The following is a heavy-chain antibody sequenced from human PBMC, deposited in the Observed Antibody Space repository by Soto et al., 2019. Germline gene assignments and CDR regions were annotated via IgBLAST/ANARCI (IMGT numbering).Heavy chain of an antibody. Sequence: SVKVSCKASGGTFSSYAISWVRQAPGQGLEWMGGIIPIFGTANYAQKFQGRVTITADESTSTAYMELSSLRSEDTAVYYCARDLSDYGGNVHFDYWGQGTLVTVSS. CDR3: ARDLSDYGGNVHFDY. D-gene: IGHD4-17*01. J-gene: IGHJ4*02. V-gene: IGHV1-69*13. CDR2: IIPIFGTA. CDR1: GGTFSSYA.